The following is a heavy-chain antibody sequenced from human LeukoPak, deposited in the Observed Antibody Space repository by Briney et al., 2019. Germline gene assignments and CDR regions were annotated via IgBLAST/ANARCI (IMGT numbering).Heavy chain of an antibody. V-gene: IGHV3-21*01. J-gene: IGHJ4*02. CDR3: AKDLHYGSADY. CDR2: ISTSSSYI. Sequence: GGSLRLSCAASGFTFNKYTMNWVRQAPGKGLEWVSSISTSSSYIYYADSVKGRFTISRDNAKNALYLQMNSLRAEDTAVYYCAKDLHYGSADYWGQGTLVTVSS. CDR1: GFTFNKYT. D-gene: IGHD3-10*01.